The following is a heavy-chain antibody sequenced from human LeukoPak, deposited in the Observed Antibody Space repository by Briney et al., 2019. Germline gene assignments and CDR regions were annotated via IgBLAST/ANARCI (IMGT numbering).Heavy chain of an antibody. CDR3: ARDLVTVTKGFDI. J-gene: IGHJ3*02. Sequence: SETLSLTCAVSGDSFSSHYWTWIRQSPGTGLEWIGYISHIGRTNYNPSLKSRVTISIDTSKNQFSLKLRSVTAADTAVYYCARDLVTVTKGFDIWGQGTMVTVSS. V-gene: IGHV4-59*11. CDR2: ISHIGRT. D-gene: IGHD4-17*01. CDR1: GDSFSSHY.